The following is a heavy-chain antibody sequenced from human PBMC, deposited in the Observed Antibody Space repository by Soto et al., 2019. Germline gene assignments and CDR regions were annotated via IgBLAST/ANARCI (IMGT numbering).Heavy chain of an antibody. Sequence: ASETRSRTCTVSGCSISSSSYYWGWIRQPPGKGLGSIGSIYHSGSTNYNPSLKSRVTISVDTSKNQFSLKLSSVTAADTAVYYCARARYTWNDYSYYYMDVWGRGTTVTVSS. CDR1: GCSISSSSYY. J-gene: IGHJ6*03. D-gene: IGHD1-1*01. V-gene: IGHV4-39*07. CDR3: ARARYTWNDYSYYYMDV. CDR2: IYHSGST.